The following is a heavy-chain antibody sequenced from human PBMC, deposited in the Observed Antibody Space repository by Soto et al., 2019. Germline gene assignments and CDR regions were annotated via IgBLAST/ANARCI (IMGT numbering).Heavy chain of an antibody. D-gene: IGHD3-10*01. CDR2: LRGSGGSA. Sequence: GGSLRLSCAATGFTFSTYAMTWVRQSPGRGLEWVSLLRGSGGSAFYADSVQGRFTISRDDAKNTLYLQMNSLRADDTAVYYCAKGFGSGSRYYFDQWGQGTLVTVSS. J-gene: IGHJ4*02. CDR1: GFTFSTYA. V-gene: IGHV3-23*01. CDR3: AKGFGSGSRYYFDQ.